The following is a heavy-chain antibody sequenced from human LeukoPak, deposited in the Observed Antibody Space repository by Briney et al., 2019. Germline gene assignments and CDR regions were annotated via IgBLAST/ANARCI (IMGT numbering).Heavy chain of an antibody. V-gene: IGHV5-51*01. CDR3: ARARAVAVTFDI. D-gene: IGHD6-19*01. J-gene: IGHJ3*02. CDR2: IYPGDSET. CDR1: GYIFTTYW. Sequence: GESLKISCKSSGYIFTTYWIGWVRQMPGKGLACMGIIYPGDSETRYSPSFQGQVTISADKSIRTAYLQWSSLKASDTAMYYCARARAVAVTFDIWGQGTMVTVSS.